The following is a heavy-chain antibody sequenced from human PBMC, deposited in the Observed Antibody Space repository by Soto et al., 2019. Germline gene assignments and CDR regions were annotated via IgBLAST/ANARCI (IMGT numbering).Heavy chain of an antibody. D-gene: IGHD3-22*01. CDR1: GYTFASYY. Sequence: ASVKVSCKASGYTFASYYMHWVRQAPGQGLEWMGIINPSGGSTSYAQKFQGRVTMTRDTSTSTVYMELSSLRSEDTAVYYCARRYYDSSGPQGFDYWGQGTLVTVSS. CDR2: INPSGGST. CDR3: ARRYYDSSGPQGFDY. J-gene: IGHJ4*02. V-gene: IGHV1-46*01.